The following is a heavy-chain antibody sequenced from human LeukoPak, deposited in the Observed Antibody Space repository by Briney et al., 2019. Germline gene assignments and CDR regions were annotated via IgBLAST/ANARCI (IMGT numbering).Heavy chain of an antibody. CDR3: ARIAVAGNIDY. V-gene: IGHV4-59*01. CDR2: IYYSGST. Sequence: SETLSLTCTVSGGSISSYYWSWIRQPPGKGLEWIGYIYYSGSTNYNPSLKSRVTISVDTSKNQFSLKLSSVTAADTAVYYCARIAVAGNIDYWGQGTLVTVSS. CDR1: GGSISSYY. D-gene: IGHD6-19*01. J-gene: IGHJ4*02.